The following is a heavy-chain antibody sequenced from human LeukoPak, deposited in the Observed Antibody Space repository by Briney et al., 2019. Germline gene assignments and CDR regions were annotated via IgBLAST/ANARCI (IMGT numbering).Heavy chain of an antibody. CDR2: ISAYNGNT. Sequence: GASVKVSCTASGYTFTSYGISWVRQAPGQGLEWMGWISAYNGNTNYAQKLQGRVTMTTDTSTSTAYMELRSLRSDDTAVYYCARDSITFGGVIVTLWGQGTMVTVSS. V-gene: IGHV1-18*04. J-gene: IGHJ3*01. CDR3: ARDSITFGGVIVTL. D-gene: IGHD3-16*02. CDR1: GYTFTSYG.